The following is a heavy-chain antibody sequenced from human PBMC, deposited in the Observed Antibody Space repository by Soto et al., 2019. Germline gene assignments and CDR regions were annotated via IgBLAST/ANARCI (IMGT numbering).Heavy chain of an antibody. Sequence: ASVKVSCKASGYTLTSYYLHWVRQAPGQGPEWMGIINPSGGITNDAQKFQDRVTMTSDTSTSTVYMELGSLRSEDTAVYYCARGISTTRYYYYYGMDVWGQGTTVTVSS. CDR2: INPSGGIT. CDR1: GYTLTSYY. V-gene: IGHV1-46*01. CDR3: ARGISTTRYYYYYGMDV. J-gene: IGHJ6*02. D-gene: IGHD2-2*01.